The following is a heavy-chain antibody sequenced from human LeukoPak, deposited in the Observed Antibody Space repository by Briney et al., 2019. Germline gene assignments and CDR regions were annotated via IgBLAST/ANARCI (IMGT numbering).Heavy chain of an antibody. V-gene: IGHV1-18*01. D-gene: IGHD1-1*01. Sequence: ASVKVSCKASGDTFTSYGISWVRQAPGQGLEWMGWISAYNGNTNYAQKLQGRVTMTTDTSTSTAYMELRSLRSDDTAVYYCAAGTTGTTPRFYYYYGMDVWGQGTTVTVSS. J-gene: IGHJ6*02. CDR3: AAGTTGTTPRFYYYYGMDV. CDR2: ISAYNGNT. CDR1: GDTFTSYG.